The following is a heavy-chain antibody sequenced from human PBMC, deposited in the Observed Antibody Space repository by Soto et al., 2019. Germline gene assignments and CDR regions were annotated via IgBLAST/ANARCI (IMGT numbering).Heavy chain of an antibody. CDR3: ARTTITFGGPSAFDI. D-gene: IGHD3-16*01. CDR2: IYDSGGT. CDR1: GGSISIYY. J-gene: IGHJ3*02. Sequence: SETLTLTRTVSGGSISIYYWSFIRQPLWKRPEWIAYIYDSGGTSYNPSLKSRATISVDTAKNQFSLKLNSVTIADSAVYYCARTTITFGGPSAFDIWGQGTMVTVSS. V-gene: IGHV4-59*01.